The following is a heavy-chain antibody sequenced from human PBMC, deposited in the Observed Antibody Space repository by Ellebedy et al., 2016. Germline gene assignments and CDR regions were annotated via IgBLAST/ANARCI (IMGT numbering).Heavy chain of an antibody. CDR3: AKENNIVVSARFDP. CDR1: GFTFNNAW. CDR2: IYAPGST. Sequence: ESLKISXAASGFTFNNAWMNWVRQAPGKGLEWIGRIYAPGSTNYNPSLKSRVSMSLDTSKNQFSLNLRSVTAADTAVYYCAKENNIVVSARFDPWGQGILVTVSS. J-gene: IGHJ5*02. V-gene: IGHV4-4*07. D-gene: IGHD3-16*02.